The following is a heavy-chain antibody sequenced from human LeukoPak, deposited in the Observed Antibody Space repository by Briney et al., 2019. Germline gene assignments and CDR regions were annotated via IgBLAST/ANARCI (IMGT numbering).Heavy chain of an antibody. J-gene: IGHJ6*02. Sequence: GGSLRLSCAASGFTFSSYAMSWVRQAPGKGLEWVSSINNIGGSTYYASSVKGRFTISRDNSKNTLCLQMNSLRAEDTAVFYCARAVGYGDYVPNFYQGMDVWGQGTTVTVSS. D-gene: IGHD4-17*01. CDR1: GFTFSSYA. CDR3: ARAVGYGDYVPNFYQGMDV. V-gene: IGHV3-23*01. CDR2: INNIGGST.